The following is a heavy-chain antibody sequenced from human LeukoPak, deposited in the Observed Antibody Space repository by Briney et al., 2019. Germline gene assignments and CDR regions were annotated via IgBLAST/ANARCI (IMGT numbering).Heavy chain of an antibody. J-gene: IGHJ3*02. D-gene: IGHD3-22*01. V-gene: IGHV1-69*13. CDR2: IIPIFGTA. CDR1: GGTFSSYA. Sequence: ASVKVSCKASGGTFSSYAISWVRQAPGQGLEWMGGIIPIFGTANYAQKFQGRVTITADESTGTAYMELSSLRSEDTAVYYCARDRDYFDSSGHLGAFDIWGQGTMVTVSS. CDR3: ARDRDYFDSSGHLGAFDI.